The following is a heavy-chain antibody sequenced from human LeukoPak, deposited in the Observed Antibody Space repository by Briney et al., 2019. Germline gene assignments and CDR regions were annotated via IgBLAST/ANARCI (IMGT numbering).Heavy chain of an antibody. J-gene: IGHJ6*03. CDR2: IIPIFGTT. V-gene: IGHV1-69*05. D-gene: IGHD4-11*01. Sequence: SVKVSCKASGGTFRGYAISWVRQATGQGLEWMGRIIPIFGTTNYAQKFQGRVTITTDESTSTAYMELSSLRSEDTAVYYCASVTVTTWAPDGHMHVWGKGTTVTVSS. CDR3: ASVTVTTWAPDGHMHV. CDR1: GGTFRGYA.